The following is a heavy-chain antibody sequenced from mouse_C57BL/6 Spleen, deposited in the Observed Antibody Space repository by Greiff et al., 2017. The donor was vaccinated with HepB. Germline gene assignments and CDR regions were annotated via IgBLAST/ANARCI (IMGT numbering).Heavy chain of an antibody. V-gene: IGHV1-81*01. CDR3: ALRYYAMDY. Sequence: QVHVKQSGAELARPGASVKLSCKASGYTFTSYGISWVKQRTGQGLEWIGEIYPRSGNTYYNEKFKGKATLTADKSSSTAYMELRSLTSEDSAVYFCALRYYAMDYWGQGTSVTVSS. J-gene: IGHJ4*01. CDR1: GYTFTSYG. D-gene: IGHD1-1*01. CDR2: IYPRSGNT.